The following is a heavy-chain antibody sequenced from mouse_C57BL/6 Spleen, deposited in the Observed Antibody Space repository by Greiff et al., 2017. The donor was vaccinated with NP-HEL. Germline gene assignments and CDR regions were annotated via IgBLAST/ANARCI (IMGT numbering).Heavy chain of an antibody. CDR2: INYDGSST. V-gene: IGHV5-16*01. CDR3: ARGGLGPVDY. J-gene: IGHJ2*01. Sequence: EVQRVESEGGLVQPGSSMKLSCTASGFTFSDYYLAWVRQVPEKGLEWVANINYDGSSTYYLDSLKSRFIISRDNAKNILYLQMSSLKSEDTATYYCARGGLGPVDYWGQGTTLTVSS. CDR1: GFTFSDYY. D-gene: IGHD4-1*01.